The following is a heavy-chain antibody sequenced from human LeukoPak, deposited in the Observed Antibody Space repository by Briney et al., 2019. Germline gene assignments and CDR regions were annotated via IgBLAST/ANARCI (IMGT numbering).Heavy chain of an antibody. CDR1: GYTFTSYG. D-gene: IGHD1-26*01. J-gene: IGHJ4*02. CDR3: ARDQSVGAITPFDY. CDR2: ISAYNGNT. V-gene: IGHV1-18*01. Sequence: GASVKFSCKASGYTFTSYGISWVRQAPGQGLEWMGWISAYNGNTNYAQKLQGRVAMTTDTSTSTAYMELRSLRSDDTAVYYCARDQSVGAITPFDYWGQGTLVTVSS.